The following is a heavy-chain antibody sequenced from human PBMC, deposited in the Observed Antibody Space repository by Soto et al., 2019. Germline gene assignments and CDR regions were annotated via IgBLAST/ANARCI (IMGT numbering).Heavy chain of an antibody. CDR2: IWYDGSNK. V-gene: IGHV3-33*01. D-gene: IGHD3-3*01. J-gene: IGHJ6*02. Sequence: QVQLVESGGGVVQPGRSLRLSCAASGFTFSSYGMHWVRQAPGKGLEWVAVIWYDGSNKYYADSVKGRFTISRDNSKNTLYLQMNSLRAEDTAVYYCARDPGVVIIMHAGMDVWGQGTTVTVSS. CDR1: GFTFSSYG. CDR3: ARDPGVVIIMHAGMDV.